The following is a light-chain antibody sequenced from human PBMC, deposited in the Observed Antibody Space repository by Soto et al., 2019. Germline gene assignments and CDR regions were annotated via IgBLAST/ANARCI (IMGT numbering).Light chain of an antibody. CDR2: DVS. CDR1: SSDVGGFDY. V-gene: IGLV2-14*01. J-gene: IGLJ2*01. Sequence: QSALTQPASVSGSPGQSITISCTGTSSDVGGFDYVSWYQQYPGKAPKLIIYDVSHRPSGVSNRFSGSKSGNTASLTISGLQAEDEADYHCASYTSSRSVLFGGGTKVTVL. CDR3: ASYTSSRSVL.